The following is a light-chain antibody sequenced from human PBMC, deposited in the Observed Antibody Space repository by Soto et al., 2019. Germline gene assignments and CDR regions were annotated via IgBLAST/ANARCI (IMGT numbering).Light chain of an antibody. J-gene: IGLJ1*01. CDR2: DVS. CDR1: SSDVGSYNR. Sequence: QSVLTQPPSVSGSPRQSVAISCTGTSSDVGSYNRVSWYQQSPGTAPKLMIYDVSNRPSGVPDRFSGSKSGNTASLTISGLQAEDAAEYYCSSYTSSSTYVFGTGTKVTVL. CDR3: SSYTSSSTYV. V-gene: IGLV2-18*02.